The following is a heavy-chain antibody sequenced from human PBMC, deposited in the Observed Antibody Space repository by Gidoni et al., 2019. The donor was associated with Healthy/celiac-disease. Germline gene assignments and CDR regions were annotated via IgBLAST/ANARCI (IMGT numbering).Heavy chain of an antibody. CDR3: ARRRRDSGWYESYYFDY. V-gene: IGHV1-69*01. CDR1: GGTFSSYA. D-gene: IGHD6-19*01. CDR2: IIPIFGTA. Sequence: QVQLVQSGAEVKKPGSSVKVSCKASGGTFSSYAISWVRQAPGQGLEWMGGIIPIFGTANYAQKFQGRVTITADESTSTAYMELSSLRSEDTAVYYCARRRRDSGWYESYYFDYWGQGTLVTVSS. J-gene: IGHJ4*02.